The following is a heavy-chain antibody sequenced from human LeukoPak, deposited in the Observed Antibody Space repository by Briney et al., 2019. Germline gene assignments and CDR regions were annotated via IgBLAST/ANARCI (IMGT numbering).Heavy chain of an antibody. CDR2: IYSGGST. CDR3: ARDRVDY. V-gene: IGHV3-66*02. J-gene: IGHJ4*02. CDR1: GFTVSSNY. D-gene: IGHD6-6*01. Sequence: GGSLRLSCAASGFTVSSNYMTWVRQAPGRGLEWVSVIYSGGSTYYADSVKGRFTISRDNSKNTLYLQMNSLRTEDTAVYYCARDRVDYWGQGALVTVSS.